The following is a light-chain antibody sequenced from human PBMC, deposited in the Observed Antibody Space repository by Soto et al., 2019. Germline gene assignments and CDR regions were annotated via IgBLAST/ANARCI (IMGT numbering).Light chain of an antibody. V-gene: IGKV3-20*01. CDR3: QLYGSSPTWT. Sequence: EIVLTQSPGTLSLSPGERATLSCRASQSVSSNYLAWYQQKPGQAPRLLIYAASRKATGIPDRFSGSESGTDFTLTISRLEPEDFAVYYCQLYGSSPTWTFGQGTKVEIK. J-gene: IGKJ1*01. CDR1: QSVSSNY. CDR2: AAS.